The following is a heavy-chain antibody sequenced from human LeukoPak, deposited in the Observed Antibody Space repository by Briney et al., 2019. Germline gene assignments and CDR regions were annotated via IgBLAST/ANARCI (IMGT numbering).Heavy chain of an antibody. CDR1: GGSISSYY. CDR2: IYTSGST. J-gene: IGHJ6*03. D-gene: IGHD3-10*01. V-gene: IGHV4-4*07. CDR3: ASVRRGFGESSKYYAYYYMGV. Sequence: SETLSLTCTVSGGSISSYYWSWIRQPAGKGLEWIGRIYTSGSTNYNPSLKSRVTMSVNTSKNQFSLELISVTAADTAVYYCASVRRGFGESSKYYAYYYMGVWGKGTTVTISS.